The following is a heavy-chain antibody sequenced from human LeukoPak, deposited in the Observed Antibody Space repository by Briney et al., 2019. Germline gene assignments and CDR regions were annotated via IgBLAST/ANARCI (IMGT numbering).Heavy chain of an antibody. V-gene: IGHV4-39*01. J-gene: IGHJ1*01. CDR2: IYYSGST. CDR3: ARSRRDGFD. D-gene: IGHD5-24*01. Sequence: PSETLSPTCTVSGGSISSSSYYWGWIRQPPGKGLEWIGSIYYSGSTYYNPSLKSRVAISVDTSKNQFSLKLSSVTAADTAVYYCARSRRDGFDWGQGTLVTVSS. CDR1: GGSISSSSYY.